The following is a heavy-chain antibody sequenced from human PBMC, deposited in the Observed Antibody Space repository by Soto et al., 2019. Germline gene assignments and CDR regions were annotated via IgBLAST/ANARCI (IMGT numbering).Heavy chain of an antibody. J-gene: IGHJ5*02. CDR1: GFTFSSYG. Sequence: SLRLSCAASGFTFSSYGMHWVRQAPGKGLEWVAVIWYDGSNKYYADSVKGRFTISRDNSKNTLYLQMNSLRAEDTAVYYCARESSSWYFPSNWFDPWGQGTLVTVSS. V-gene: IGHV3-33*01. CDR2: IWYDGSNK. D-gene: IGHD6-13*01. CDR3: ARESSSWYFPSNWFDP.